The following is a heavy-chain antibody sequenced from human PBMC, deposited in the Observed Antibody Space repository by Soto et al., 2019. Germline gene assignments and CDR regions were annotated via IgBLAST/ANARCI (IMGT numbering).Heavy chain of an antibody. CDR3: ARDQHIVVVPAAPFDI. CDR1: GFTFRSYW. V-gene: IGHV3-7*01. D-gene: IGHD2-2*01. CDR2: IKQDGSEK. Sequence: HPGGSLRLSCAASGFTFRSYWMSWVRQAPGKGLEWVANIKQDGSEKYYVDSVEGRFTISRDNAKNSLYLQLNSLRAEDTAVYYCARDQHIVVVPAAPFDIWGQGTMVTVSS. J-gene: IGHJ3*02.